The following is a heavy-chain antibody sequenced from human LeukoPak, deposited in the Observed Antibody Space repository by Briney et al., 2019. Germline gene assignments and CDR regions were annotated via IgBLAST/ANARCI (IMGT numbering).Heavy chain of an antibody. Sequence: GGSLRLSCAASGFTFSSYGMHWVRQAPGKGLEWVAVISYDGSNKYYADSVKGRFTISRDNSKNTLYLQMNSLRAEDTAVYYCAKDGVPAAIGWFDPWGQGTLVT. CDR3: AKDGVPAAIGWFDP. CDR1: GFTFSSYG. V-gene: IGHV3-30*18. J-gene: IGHJ5*02. CDR2: ISYDGSNK. D-gene: IGHD2-2*01.